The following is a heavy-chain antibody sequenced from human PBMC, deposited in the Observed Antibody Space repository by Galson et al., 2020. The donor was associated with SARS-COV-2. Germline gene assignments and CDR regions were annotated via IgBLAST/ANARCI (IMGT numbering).Heavy chain of an antibody. V-gene: IGHV1-46*01. CDR2: INPSGGST. D-gene: IGHD6-13*01. CDR1: GYTFTSYY. Sequence: ASVKVSCKASGYTFTSYYMHWVRQAPGQGLEWMGIINPSGGSTSYAQKFQGRVTMTRDTSTSTVYMELSSLRSEDTAVYYCARGGIAAAGDYGMDVWGQGTTVTVSS. J-gene: IGHJ6*02. CDR3: ARGGIAAAGDYGMDV.